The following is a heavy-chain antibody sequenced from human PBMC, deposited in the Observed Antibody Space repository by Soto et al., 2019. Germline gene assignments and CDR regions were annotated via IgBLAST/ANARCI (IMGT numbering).Heavy chain of an antibody. V-gene: IGHV4-39*01. CDR1: GCSISSNNYY. D-gene: IGHD2-15*01. CDR3: ASSGYCSGGTCHPYYFDY. Sequence: PSETLSLTCTVSGCSISSNNYYWGWIRQPPGKGLEWIGSMFYGGSAYYNPSLKSRVTISVDTSKNQFSLKLSSVTAADTAVYNCASSGYCSGGTCHPYYFDYWGQGTLVTVSS. CDR2: MFYGGSA. J-gene: IGHJ4*02.